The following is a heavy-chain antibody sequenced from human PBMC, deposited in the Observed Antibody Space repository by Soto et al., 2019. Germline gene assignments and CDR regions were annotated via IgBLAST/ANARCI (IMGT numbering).Heavy chain of an antibody. J-gene: IGHJ6*03. D-gene: IGHD3-10*01. CDR1: GDSISSRGYT. Sequence: SETLSLTCGISGDSISSRGYTWTWIRQPPGKGLEWIGYIYPSWAAYYNPSLKSRVTISLETSKNRFSLNVKSATAADTAVYYCARAVFSSILYIDFWGQGTTVTVSS. CDR2: IYPSWAA. CDR3: ARAVFSSILYIDF. V-gene: IGHV4-30-2*01.